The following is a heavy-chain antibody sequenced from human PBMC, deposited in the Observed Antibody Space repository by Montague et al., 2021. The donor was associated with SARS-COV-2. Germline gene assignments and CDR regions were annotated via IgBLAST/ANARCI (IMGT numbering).Heavy chain of an antibody. V-gene: IGHV4-34*01. CDR3: ARGRDSGTYFGTKYYFQYGLGV. CDR1: DRSVSAYF. CDR2: VDRSGTA. D-gene: IGHD3-10*01. J-gene: IGHJ6*02. Sequence: SETLSLTCAFSDRSVSAYFWSWVRQLPGKGLEWIGQVDRSGTAHYSPSLQSRLTLSVDTSNNQVSLNLTSVTATDTATYYCARGRDSGTYFGTKYYFQYGLGVWGQGTTVTVSS.